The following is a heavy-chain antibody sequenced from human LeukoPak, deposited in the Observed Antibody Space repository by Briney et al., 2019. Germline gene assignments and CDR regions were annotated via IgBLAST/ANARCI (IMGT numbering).Heavy chain of an antibody. J-gene: IGHJ3*02. D-gene: IGHD2-15*01. CDR1: GGSISCYY. Sequence: SETLSLTCTVSGGSISCYYWSWIRQPAGKGLEWIGRIYTSGSTNYNPSLKSRVTISVDTSKNQFSLKLSSVTAADTAVYYCARVHSAYDAFDIWGQGTMVTVSS. CDR3: ARVHSAYDAFDI. CDR2: IYTSGST. V-gene: IGHV4-4*07.